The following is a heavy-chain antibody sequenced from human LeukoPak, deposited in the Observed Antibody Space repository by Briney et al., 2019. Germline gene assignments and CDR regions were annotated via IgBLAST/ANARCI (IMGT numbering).Heavy chain of an antibody. D-gene: IGHD4-17*01. Sequence: GGSLRLSCAASGFTVSSNYMSWVRQAPGKGLEWVSVIYSGGSTYYADSVKGRFTISRDNSKNTLYLQMNSLRAEDTAVYYCARALSAVTTAQYYFDYWGQGTLVTVSS. V-gene: IGHV3-53*01. J-gene: IGHJ4*02. CDR1: GFTVSSNY. CDR2: IYSGGST. CDR3: ARALSAVTTAQYYFDY.